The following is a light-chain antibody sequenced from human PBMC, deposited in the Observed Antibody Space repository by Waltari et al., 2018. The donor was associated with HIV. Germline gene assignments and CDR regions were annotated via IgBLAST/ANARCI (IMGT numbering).Light chain of an antibody. Sequence: DIVMTQSPLSLSVTPGEPASIACSSSQSLLYSNGDNYLDWYVQKPGQSPQVLIYLGSNRASGVPDRFSGGGSGTDFTLKISRVEAEDFGVYYCMQGLQTPWTFGQGTKVEI. CDR3: MQGLQTPWT. V-gene: IGKV2-28*01. CDR1: QSLLYSNGDNY. J-gene: IGKJ1*01. CDR2: LGS.